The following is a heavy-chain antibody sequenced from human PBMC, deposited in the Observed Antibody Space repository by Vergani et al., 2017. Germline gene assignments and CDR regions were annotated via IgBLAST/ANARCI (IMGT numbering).Heavy chain of an antibody. Sequence: EVQLVQSGAEVKKPGESLKISCKGSGYSFTSYWIGWVRQMPGKGLEWMGIIYPGDSDTRYSPSFQGQVTISADKSISTAYLQWSSLKASDTAMYYCARPHSSSSIAYWYFDLGGRGTLVTVSS. J-gene: IGHJ2*01. CDR1: GYSFTSYW. V-gene: IGHV5-51*01. D-gene: IGHD6-6*01. CDR2: IYPGDSDT. CDR3: ARPHSSSSIAYWYFDL.